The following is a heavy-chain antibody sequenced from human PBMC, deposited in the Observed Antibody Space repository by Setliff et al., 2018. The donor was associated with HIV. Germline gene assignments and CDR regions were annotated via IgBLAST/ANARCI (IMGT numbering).Heavy chain of an antibody. V-gene: IGHV1-69*13. CDR2: IIPIFGTA. D-gene: IGHD2-2*01. CDR3: ASQQDIPPAIVPFDI. J-gene: IGHJ3*02. CDR1: GGTFSSYA. Sequence: SVKVSCKASGGTFSSYAISWVRQAPGQGLEWMGGIIPIFGTANYAQKFQGRVTITADESTSTAYMELSSLRSEDTAVYYCASQQDIPPAIVPFDIWGQGTMVTVSS.